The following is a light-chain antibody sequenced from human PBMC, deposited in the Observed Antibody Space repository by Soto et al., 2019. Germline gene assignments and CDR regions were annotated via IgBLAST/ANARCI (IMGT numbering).Light chain of an antibody. J-gene: IGKJ2*01. V-gene: IGKV3-11*01. CDR1: QPVSTY. Sequence: EVVLTQSPATLSFSPGERATLSCSASQPVSTYLAWYQQKPGRAPRLLIYDASKRAAGIPARFSGSGSGTDFTLTISSLEPEDFAVYYCQRHNNWPPMYSFGQGTKLDVK. CDR3: QRHNNWPPMYS. CDR2: DAS.